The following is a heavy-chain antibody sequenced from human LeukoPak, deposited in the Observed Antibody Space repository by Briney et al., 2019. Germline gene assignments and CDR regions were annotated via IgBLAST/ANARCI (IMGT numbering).Heavy chain of an antibody. D-gene: IGHD2-15*01. CDR2: ISSNGGST. J-gene: IGHJ4*02. Sequence: PGGSLRLSCAASGFTFSSYAMHWVRQAPGKGLEYVSAISSNGGSTYYANSVKGRFTISRDNSKNTLYLQMGSLRAEDMAVYYCARVGCSGGGCLDYWGQGTLVTVSS. CDR3: ARVGCSGGGCLDY. CDR1: GFTFSSYA. V-gene: IGHV3-64*01.